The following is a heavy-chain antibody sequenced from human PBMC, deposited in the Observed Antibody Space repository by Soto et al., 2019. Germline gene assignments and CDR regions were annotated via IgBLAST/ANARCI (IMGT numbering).Heavy chain of an antibody. CDR1: GFTFSSYG. V-gene: IGHV3-33*01. CDR3: AGEGSVAVTTGGTVDC. Sequence: QVQLVESGGGVVQPGRSLRLSCAASGFTFSSYGMHWVRQAPGKGLVWVAVIWYDGSNKYHADSVKGRFTISRDNSKNSLYLLMTSLRAEDMAVYDWAGEGSVAVTTGGTVDCWGEGTLVTVSS. D-gene: IGHD1-26*01. J-gene: IGHJ4*02. CDR2: IWYDGSNK.